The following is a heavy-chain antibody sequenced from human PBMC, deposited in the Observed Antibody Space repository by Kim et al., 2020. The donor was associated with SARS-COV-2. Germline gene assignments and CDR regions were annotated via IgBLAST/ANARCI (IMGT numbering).Heavy chain of an antibody. CDR3: ARDFWMWWTEGAFDI. CDR1: GYTFTSYA. V-gene: IGHV1-3*01. J-gene: IGHJ3*02. D-gene: IGHD2-21*01. Sequence: ASVKVSCKASGYTFTSYAMHWVRQAPGQRLEWMGWINAGNGNTKYSQKFQGRVTITRDTSASTAYMELSSLRSEDTAVYYCARDFWMWWTEGAFDIWGQGTMVTVSS. CDR2: INAGNGNT.